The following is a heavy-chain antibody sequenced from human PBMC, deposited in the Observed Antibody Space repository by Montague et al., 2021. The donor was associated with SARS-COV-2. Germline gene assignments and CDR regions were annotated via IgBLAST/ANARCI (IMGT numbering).Heavy chain of an antibody. D-gene: IGHD4-23*01. Sequence: SLRLSCAAPGFTFSNIWMSWVRQAPGKGLEWVANIKPDESEKNYVDSVKGRFSISRDNAKNSLCLQMDNLGAEDTAIYYCAKNGGAHGLDVWGQGTSVSVSS. CDR1: GFTFSNIW. V-gene: IGHV3-7*01. CDR3: AKNGGAHGLDV. CDR2: IKPDESEK. J-gene: IGHJ6*02.